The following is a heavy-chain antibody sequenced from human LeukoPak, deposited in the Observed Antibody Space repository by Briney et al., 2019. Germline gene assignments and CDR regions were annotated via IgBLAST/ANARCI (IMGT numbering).Heavy chain of an antibody. Sequence: GGSLRLSCVASGFTFSSNWMSWVRQAPGKGLEWLANIKYDGSEKYYVDSVKGRFSISRDNAKNSVFLEMNSLRAEDTVEYYCARSKSYAFDFWGQGTMVTVSS. CDR2: IKYDGSEK. CDR3: ARSKSYAFDF. J-gene: IGHJ3*01. CDR1: GFTFSSNW. V-gene: IGHV3-7*01. D-gene: IGHD6-13*01.